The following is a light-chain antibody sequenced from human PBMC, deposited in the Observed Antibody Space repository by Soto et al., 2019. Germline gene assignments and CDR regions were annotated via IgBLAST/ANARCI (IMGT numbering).Light chain of an antibody. CDR3: QQYGSSSFT. V-gene: IGKV3-20*01. CDR1: QTVSSSY. J-gene: IGKJ3*01. Sequence: EVVLTQSPGTLSLSPGERVTLSCRASQTVSSSYIAWYQQKPGQAPRLLIYAASSRATGIPDRFSGSGSGTDFTLTISRLEPEDFAVYYCQQYGSSSFTFGPGTKVDIK. CDR2: AAS.